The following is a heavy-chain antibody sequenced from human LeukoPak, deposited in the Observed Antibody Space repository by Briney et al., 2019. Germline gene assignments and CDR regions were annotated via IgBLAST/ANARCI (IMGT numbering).Heavy chain of an antibody. J-gene: IGHJ4*02. CDR3: ARATELVDYDFWSGYYMNY. CDR2: TNPNSGNT. V-gene: IGHV1-8*01. D-gene: IGHD3-3*01. CDR1: GYTFTSYD. Sequence: VASVKVSCKASGYTFTSYDINWVRQATGQGLEWMGWTNPNSGNTGYAQKFQGRVTMTRNTSISTAYMELSSLRSEDTAVYYCARATELVDYDFWSGYYMNYWGQGTLVTVSS.